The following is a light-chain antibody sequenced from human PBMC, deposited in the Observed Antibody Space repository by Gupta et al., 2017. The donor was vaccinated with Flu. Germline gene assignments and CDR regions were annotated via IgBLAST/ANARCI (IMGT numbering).Light chain of an antibody. CDR3: QQRNNWPLT. Sequence: EIVLTQSPAALSLSPGERVTLSCRASQSVRDYLAWYHQRPGQSLRLLIYDASKRATDVPARFNDSGSETDFTLTISGLEPEDSGVYYCQQRNNWPLTFGWGTKVEIK. V-gene: IGKV3-11*01. CDR2: DAS. J-gene: IGKJ4*02. CDR1: QSVRDY.